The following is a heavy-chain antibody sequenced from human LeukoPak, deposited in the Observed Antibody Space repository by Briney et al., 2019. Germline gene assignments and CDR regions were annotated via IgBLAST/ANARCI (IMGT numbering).Heavy chain of an antibody. CDR3: ARLLVGGSSGYYPYFDY. CDR1: GGSISSYY. D-gene: IGHD3-22*01. J-gene: IGHJ4*02. CDR2: IYTSGST. V-gene: IGHV4-4*09. Sequence: QPSETLSLTCTVSGGSISSYYWSWIRQPPGKGLEWIGYIYTSGSTNYNPSLKSRVTISVDTSKNQFSLKLSSVTAADTAVYYCARLLVGGSSGYYPYFDYWGQGTLVTVSS.